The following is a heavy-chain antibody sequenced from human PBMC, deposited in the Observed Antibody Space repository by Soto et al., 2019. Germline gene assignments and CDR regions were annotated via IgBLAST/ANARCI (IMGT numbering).Heavy chain of an antibody. CDR1: SGSISSSNW. D-gene: IGHD5-12*01. V-gene: IGHV4-4*02. Sequence: SETLSLTCAVSSGSISSSNWWSWVRQPPGKGLEWIGEIYHSGSTNYNPSLKSRVTISVDKSKNQFSLKLSSVTAADTAVYYCARVGYSGYDSNSDYYYMDVWGKGTTVTVSS. CDR2: IYHSGST. CDR3: ARVGYSGYDSNSDYYYMDV. J-gene: IGHJ6*03.